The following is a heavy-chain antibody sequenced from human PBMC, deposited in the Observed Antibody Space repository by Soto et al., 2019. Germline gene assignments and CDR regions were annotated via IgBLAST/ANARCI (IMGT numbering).Heavy chain of an antibody. Sequence: ASVKVSCKASGYTFTSYAMHWVRQAPGQRLEWMGWINAGNGNTKYSQKFQGRFTISRDDSKSIAYLQMNSLKTEDTAVYYCTSGLTVGSWFGESWFDPWGQGTLVTVSS. CDR3: TSGLTVGSWFGESWFDP. CDR1: GYTFTSYA. J-gene: IGHJ5*02. V-gene: IGHV1-3*01. CDR2: INAGNGNT. D-gene: IGHD3-10*01.